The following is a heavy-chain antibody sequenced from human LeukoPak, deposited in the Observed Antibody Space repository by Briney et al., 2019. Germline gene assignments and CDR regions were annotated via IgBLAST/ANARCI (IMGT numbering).Heavy chain of an antibody. Sequence: ASVKVSCKASGYTFTSYDINWVRQATGQGLEWMGGMNPNSGNTGYAQKFQGRVTMTRNTSISTAYMELSSLRSEDTAVYYCARGITPWYYYGSGSYRPYYFDYWGQGTLVTVSS. CDR2: MNPNSGNT. CDR3: ARGITPWYYYGSGSYRPYYFDY. D-gene: IGHD3-10*01. J-gene: IGHJ4*02. V-gene: IGHV1-8*01. CDR1: GYTFTSYD.